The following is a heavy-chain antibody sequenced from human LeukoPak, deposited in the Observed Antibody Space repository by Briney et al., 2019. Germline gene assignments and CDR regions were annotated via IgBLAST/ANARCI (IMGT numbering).Heavy chain of an antibody. CDR1: GGSISSYY. D-gene: IGHD4-23*01. CDR2: IYYSGST. Sequence: SETLSLTCTVSGGSISSYYWSWIRQPPGKGLEWIGYIYYSGSTNYNPSLKSRVTISVDTSKNQFSLKLSSVTAADTAVYYCATYGGNSFWFDPWGQGTLVTVSS. CDR3: ATYGGNSFWFDP. J-gene: IGHJ5*02. V-gene: IGHV4-59*08.